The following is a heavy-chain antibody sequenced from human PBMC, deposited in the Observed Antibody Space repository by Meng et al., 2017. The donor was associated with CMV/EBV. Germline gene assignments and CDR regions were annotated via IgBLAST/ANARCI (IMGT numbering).Heavy chain of an antibody. CDR2: INPNSGGT. V-gene: IGHV1-2*02. J-gene: IGHJ6*02. Sequence: ASLMVSCKASGYTFTGYYMHWGRQAPGQGLEWMGWINPNSGGTNYAQKFQGRVTMTRDTSISTAYMELSRLRSDDTAVYYCARDVADVNHGMDVWGQGTTVTVSS. CDR3: ARDVADVNHGMDV. CDR1: GYTFTGYY.